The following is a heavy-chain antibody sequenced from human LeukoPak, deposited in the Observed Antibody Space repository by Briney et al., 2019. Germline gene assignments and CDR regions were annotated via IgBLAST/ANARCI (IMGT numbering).Heavy chain of an antibody. CDR3: ARDGRWINYYDGSSPV. Sequence: GGSLRLSCAASGFTFDDYVMHWVRQATGKGLEWVSGISWNSGSIGYADSVKGRFTISRDNAKNSLYLQMNSLRVEDTGVYYCARDGRWINYYDGSSPVWGQGALVTVSS. V-gene: IGHV3-9*01. CDR2: ISWNSGSI. J-gene: IGHJ4*02. D-gene: IGHD3-22*01. CDR1: GFTFDDYV.